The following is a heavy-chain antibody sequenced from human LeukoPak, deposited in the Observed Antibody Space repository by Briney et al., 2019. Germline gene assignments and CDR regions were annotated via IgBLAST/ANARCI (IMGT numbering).Heavy chain of an antibody. J-gene: IGHJ3*02. Sequence: PSETLSLTCTVSGGSISSYYWSWIRQPPGKGLEWIGYIYYSGSTNYNPSLKSRVTISVDTSKNQFSLKLSSVTAADTAVYYCASTNYYDSSGYYTPPYFAFDIWGQGTMVTVSS. CDR3: ASTNYYDSSGYYTPPYFAFDI. V-gene: IGHV4-59*01. CDR1: GGSISSYY. CDR2: IYYSGST. D-gene: IGHD3-22*01.